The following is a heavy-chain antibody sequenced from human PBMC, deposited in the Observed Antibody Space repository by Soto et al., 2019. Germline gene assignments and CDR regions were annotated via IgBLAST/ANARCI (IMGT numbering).Heavy chain of an antibody. CDR1: GFTFTTYW. CDR2: IRQDGGAQ. J-gene: IGHJ4*02. Sequence: EVQLVESGGGLAQPGGSLRLSCVASGFTFTTYWMSWVRLAPGKGLEWVANIRQDGGAQYYVDSVKGRFTISRDNAKNSVYLQMDSLRAEDTAVYYCVRGGHGSGSYLGSYWGQGILVTVSS. CDR3: VRGGHGSGSYLGSY. D-gene: IGHD3-10*01. V-gene: IGHV3-7*03.